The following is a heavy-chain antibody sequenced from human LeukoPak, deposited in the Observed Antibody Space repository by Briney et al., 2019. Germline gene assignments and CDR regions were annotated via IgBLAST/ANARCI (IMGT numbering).Heavy chain of an antibody. CDR1: GFTFSDYY. CDR3: ARDLRITFGGVIVSLYGMDV. Sequence: PGGSLRLFCAASGFTFSDYYMSWIRQAPGRGLEWVSYISSSGSTIYYADSVKGRFTISRDNAKNSLYLQMNSLRAEDTAVYYCARDLRITFGGVIVSLYGMDVWGQGTTVTVSS. J-gene: IGHJ6*02. D-gene: IGHD3-16*02. V-gene: IGHV3-11*01. CDR2: ISSSGSTI.